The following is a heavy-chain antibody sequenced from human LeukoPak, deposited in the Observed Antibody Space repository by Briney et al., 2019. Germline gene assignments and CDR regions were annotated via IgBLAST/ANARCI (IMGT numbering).Heavy chain of an antibody. CDR1: GFTFSSYA. D-gene: IGHD6-13*01. J-gene: IGHJ4*02. CDR2: ISGSGGST. V-gene: IGHV3-23*01. CDR3: AKDSRQQLVIDY. Sequence: GGSLRLSCAASGFTFSSYAMSWVRQAPGKGLEWVSAISGSGGSTYYADSVNGRFTISRDNSNNTLYLQMNSLRAEDSAVYYCAKDSRQQLVIDYGGQGTLVTVSS.